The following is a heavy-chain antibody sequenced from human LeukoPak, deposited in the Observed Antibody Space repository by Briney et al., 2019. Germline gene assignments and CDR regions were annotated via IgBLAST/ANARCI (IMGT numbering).Heavy chain of an antibody. CDR1: GGSISGYY. J-gene: IGHJ6*02. V-gene: IGHV4-59*01. CDR2: IYYTGRA. D-gene: IGHD3-16*01. Sequence: SETLSLTCTVSGGSISGYYWTWIRQPPGKGPEWIGQIYYTGRADYNPSLKSRITISVDTSKNQISLRLSSVTAADTAIYYCARFGVDYDMDVWGQGTTVTVSS. CDR3: ARFGVDYDMDV.